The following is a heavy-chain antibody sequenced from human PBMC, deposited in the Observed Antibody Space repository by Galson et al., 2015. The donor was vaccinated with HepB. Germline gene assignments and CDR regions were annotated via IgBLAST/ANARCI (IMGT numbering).Heavy chain of an antibody. V-gene: IGHV3-15*01. CDR2: IKSKIDGGTI. J-gene: IGHJ4*02. CDR1: GFTFSHAW. D-gene: IGHD6-19*01. Sequence: SLRLSCAASGFTFSHAWMTWVRQAPGKGLEWVGRIKSKIDGGTIDYAAPVKGRFTISRDDSKNTLHLLMKSLKTEDTAVYYCTAAIVNSGWFERHPQAADYWVQGTLVTVSS. CDR3: TAAIVNSGWFERHPQAADY.